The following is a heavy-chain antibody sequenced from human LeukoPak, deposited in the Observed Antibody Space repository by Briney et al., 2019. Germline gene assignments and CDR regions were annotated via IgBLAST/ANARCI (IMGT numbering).Heavy chain of an antibody. D-gene: IGHD6-13*01. CDR1: GGTFSSYA. CDR2: IIPIPGTA. V-gene: IGHV1-69*13. CDR3: ARAPYSSSGEGTNYYYYYGMDV. Sequence: ASVKVSCKASGGTFSSYAISWVRQAPEQGLEWMGGIIPIPGTANYAQKFQGRVTITADESTSTAYMELSSLRSEDTAVYYCARAPYSSSGEGTNYYYYYGMDVWGQGTTVTVSS. J-gene: IGHJ6*02.